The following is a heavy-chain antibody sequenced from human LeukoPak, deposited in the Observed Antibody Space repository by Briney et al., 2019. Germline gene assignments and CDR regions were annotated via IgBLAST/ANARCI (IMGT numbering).Heavy chain of an antibody. V-gene: IGHV4-34*01. CDR1: GGSFSGYY. D-gene: IGHD5-12*01. Sequence: SETLSLTCAVYGGSFSGYYWSWIRQPPGKGLEWIGSIYYSGSTYYNPSLKSRVTISVDTSKNQFSLKLSSVTAADTAVYYCARGADSGYDYFDYWGQGTLVTVSS. J-gene: IGHJ4*02. CDR3: ARGADSGYDYFDY. CDR2: IYYSGST.